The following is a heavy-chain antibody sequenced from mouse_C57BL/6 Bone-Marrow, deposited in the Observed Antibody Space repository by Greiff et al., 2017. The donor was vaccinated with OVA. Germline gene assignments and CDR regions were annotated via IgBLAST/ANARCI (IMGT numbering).Heavy chain of an antibody. D-gene: IGHD2-5*01. CDR3: ARSDYYSNYLYYFDY. CDR2: IYPRSGNT. Sequence: QVQLQQSGAELARPGASVKLSCKASGYTFTSYGISWVKQRTGQGLEWIGEIYPRSGNTYYNEKFKGKATLTADKSSSTAYMELRSLTSEDSAVYVCARSDYYSNYLYYFDYWGQGTTLTVSS. V-gene: IGHV1-81*01. J-gene: IGHJ2*01. CDR1: GYTFTSYG.